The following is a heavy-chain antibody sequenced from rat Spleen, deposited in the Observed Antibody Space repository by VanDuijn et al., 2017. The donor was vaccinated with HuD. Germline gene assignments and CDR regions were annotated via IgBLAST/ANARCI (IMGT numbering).Heavy chain of an antibody. CDR3: ARRHYGYTDYFDY. Sequence: EVQLVESGGGSVQPGRSLKLSCAASGFTFSNYDMAWVRQSPTKGLEWVASISPSGGSTYYRDSVRGRFTVSRDNAKSTLYLQMDSLRSEDTATYYCARRHYGYTDYFDYWGQGVMVTVSS. CDR2: ISPSGGST. J-gene: IGHJ2*01. D-gene: IGHD1-9*01. V-gene: IGHV5-25*01. CDR1: GFTFSNYD.